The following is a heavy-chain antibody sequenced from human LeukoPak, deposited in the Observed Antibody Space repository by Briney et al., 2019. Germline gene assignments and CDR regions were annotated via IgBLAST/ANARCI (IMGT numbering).Heavy chain of an antibody. Sequence: GGSLRLSCAASGFTFSIYGMHWVRQAPGKGLEWVAFIRHDESNNYYADSVKGRFTISRDTSNNTLYLQLNSLRAEDTAVYYCAKDPTRGYCSSTSCYTFDYWGQGTLVTVSS. CDR1: GFTFSIYG. V-gene: IGHV3-30*02. J-gene: IGHJ4*02. CDR2: IRHDESNN. D-gene: IGHD2-2*02. CDR3: AKDPTRGYCSSTSCYTFDY.